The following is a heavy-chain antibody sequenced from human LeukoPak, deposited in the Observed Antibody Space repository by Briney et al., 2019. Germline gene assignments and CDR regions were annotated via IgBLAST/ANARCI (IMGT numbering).Heavy chain of an antibody. Sequence: VKVSCKASGGTFSSYAISWVRQAPGQGLEWMGGIIPIFGTANYAQKFQGRVTITADESTSTAYMELSSLRSEDTAVYYCATWIQLWSPGPDAFDIWGQGTMVTVSS. V-gene: IGHV1-69*01. J-gene: IGHJ3*02. CDR1: GGTFSSYA. CDR3: ATWIQLWSPGPDAFDI. CDR2: IIPIFGTA. D-gene: IGHD5-18*01.